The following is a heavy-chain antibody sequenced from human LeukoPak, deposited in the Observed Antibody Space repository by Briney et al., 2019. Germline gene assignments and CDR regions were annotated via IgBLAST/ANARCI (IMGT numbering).Heavy chain of an antibody. Sequence: SETLSLTCTVSGGSISSGGYYWSWIRQHPGKGLEWIGYIYYSGSTYYNPSLKSRVTISVDTSKNQFSLKLSSVTAADTAVYYCARGGRVSSVDWGQGTLVTVSS. D-gene: IGHD6-13*01. V-gene: IGHV4-31*03. CDR3: ARGGRVSSVD. CDR1: GGSISSGGYY. CDR2: IYYSGST. J-gene: IGHJ4*02.